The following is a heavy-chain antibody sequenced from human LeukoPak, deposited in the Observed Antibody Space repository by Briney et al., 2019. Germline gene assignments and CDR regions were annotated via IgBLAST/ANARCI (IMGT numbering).Heavy chain of an antibody. J-gene: IGHJ4*02. CDR1: GGSISSYY. V-gene: IGHV4-59*01. CDR2: IYYSGST. D-gene: IGHD5-12*01. CDR3: ARAVRKDTVATIDY. Sequence: SETLSLTCTVSGGSISSYYWSWIRQPPGKGLEWIGYIYYSGSTNYNPSLKSRVTISVDTSKNQFSLKLSSVTAADTAVYYCARAVRKDTVATIDYWGQGTLVTVSS.